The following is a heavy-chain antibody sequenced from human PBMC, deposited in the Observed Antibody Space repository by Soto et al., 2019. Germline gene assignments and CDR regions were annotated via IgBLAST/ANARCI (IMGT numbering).Heavy chain of an antibody. CDR3: AGGTYYDFDY. V-gene: IGHV4-4*07. CDR1: DGSISSYY. Sequence: SETLSLTCTASDGSISSYYWNWIRQPAGKGLEWVGRIYSSGNTNYNPSLKSRVTMSIDTSKNHFSLKLTSVTAADTAVYYCAGGTYYDFDYCGHVXQVTVYS. J-gene: IGHJ4*01. CDR2: IYSSGNT. D-gene: IGHD1-26*01.